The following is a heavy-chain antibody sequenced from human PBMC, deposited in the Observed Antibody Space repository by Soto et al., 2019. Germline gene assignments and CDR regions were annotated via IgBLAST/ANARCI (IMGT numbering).Heavy chain of an antibody. D-gene: IGHD5-12*01. Sequence: PSETLSLTCAVSGGSISSGGYSWSWIRQPPGKGLEWIGYISQSGSTFYNVSLKSRVTIAGDRSKNQFSLNLSSVIVADTAVYYCARGANSAYDYGDFDIWGQGTMVTVSS. CDR2: ISQSGST. CDR3: ARGANSAYDYGDFDI. V-gene: IGHV4-30-2*01. J-gene: IGHJ3*02. CDR1: GGSISSGGYS.